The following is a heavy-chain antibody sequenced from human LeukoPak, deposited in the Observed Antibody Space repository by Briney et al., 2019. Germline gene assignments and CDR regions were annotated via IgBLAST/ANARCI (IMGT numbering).Heavy chain of an antibody. CDR2: IRYDGNTK. CDR1: GFTFGDYG. Sequence: GGSLRLSCAASGFTFGDYGMSWVRQAPGKGLEWVAFIRYDGNTKFYADSVKGRFTISRDNSKNTLSLQINSLRAEDTAVYYCARVGPWVNPDYYYYYMDVWGKGTTVTVSS. CDR3: ARVGPWVNPDYYYYYMDV. D-gene: IGHD1-14*01. J-gene: IGHJ6*03. V-gene: IGHV3-30*02.